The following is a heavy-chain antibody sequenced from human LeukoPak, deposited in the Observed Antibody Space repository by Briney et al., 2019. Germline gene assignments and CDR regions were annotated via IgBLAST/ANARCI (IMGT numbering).Heavy chain of an antibody. Sequence: ASVKVSCKASGYTFTGYYMHWVRQAPGQGLEWMGWINPNSGGTNYAQKFQGRVTMTRDMSTSTVYMELSSLRSEDTAVYYCARSSGVWSGLRGWGQGTLVTVSS. V-gene: IGHV1-2*02. CDR3: ARSSGVWSGLRG. CDR2: INPNSGGT. J-gene: IGHJ4*02. D-gene: IGHD3-3*01. CDR1: GYTFTGYY.